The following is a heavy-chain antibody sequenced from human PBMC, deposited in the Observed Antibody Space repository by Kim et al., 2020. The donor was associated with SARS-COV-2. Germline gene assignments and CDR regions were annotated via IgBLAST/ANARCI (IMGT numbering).Heavy chain of an antibody. J-gene: IGHJ4*02. CDR2: ISGSGGST. Sequence: GGSLRLSCAASGFTFSSYAMSWVRQAPGKGLEWVSAISGSGGSTYYADSVKGRFTISRDNSKNTLYLQMNSLRAEDTAVYYCARSECSSTSCCFDYWGQGTLVTVSS. CDR3: ARSECSSTSCCFDY. V-gene: IGHV3-23*01. D-gene: IGHD2-2*01. CDR1: GFTFSSYA.